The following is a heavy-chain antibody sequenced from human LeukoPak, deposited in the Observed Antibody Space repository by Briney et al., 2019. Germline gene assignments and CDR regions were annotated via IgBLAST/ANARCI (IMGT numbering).Heavy chain of an antibody. CDR3: ARYTFRAVDI. D-gene: IGHD2-2*02. V-gene: IGHV3-53*01. CDR2: IYRDGNT. CDR1: GLSLSVNY. J-gene: IGHJ3*02. Sequence: GGSLRLSCAASGLSLSVNYMTWVRQSPGKGLEWLSNIYRDGNTYYADSVNGRFSISRDDYKNTLYLEMNSLRAEDTALYYCARYTFRAVDIWGQGSMDTVSS.